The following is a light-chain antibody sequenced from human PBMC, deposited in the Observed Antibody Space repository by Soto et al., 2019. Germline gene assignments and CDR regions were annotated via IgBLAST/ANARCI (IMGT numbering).Light chain of an antibody. J-gene: IGLJ2*01. CDR1: SSDVGSYSL. CDR2: EGS. Sequence: QSALTQPASVSGSPGQSITISCTGTSSDVGSYSLVSWYQQHPGKAPKLIIYEGSKRPSGISNRFSGSKSGNTASLTISGLQAEDEADYYCCSSADSHVVFGGGTKVTVL. V-gene: IGLV2-23*01. CDR3: CSSADSHVV.